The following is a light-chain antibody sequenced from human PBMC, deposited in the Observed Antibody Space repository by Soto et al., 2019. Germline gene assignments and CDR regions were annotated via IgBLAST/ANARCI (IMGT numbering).Light chain of an antibody. J-gene: IGKJ3*01. CDR2: QAS. CDR1: QSISDR. Sequence: DIQMTQSPSTLSASVGVRVTITCRASQSISDRLAWYQQKPGKAPKLLIYQASSLKSGAPSRFSGSGSGTEFTLTISSLQPDDFATYYCQQYKSYPFIFGPGTKVDIK. CDR3: QQYKSYPFI. V-gene: IGKV1-5*03.